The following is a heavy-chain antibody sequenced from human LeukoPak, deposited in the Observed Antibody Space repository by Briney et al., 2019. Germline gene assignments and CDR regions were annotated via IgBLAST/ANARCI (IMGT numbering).Heavy chain of an antibody. D-gene: IGHD1-1*01. J-gene: IGHJ3*02. CDR2: INHSGST. Sequence: SETLSLTCAVYGGSFSGYYWSWIRQPPGKGLEWIGEINHSGSTSYNPSLKSRVTISVDTSKNQFSLKVNSVSAADTAMYYCASQWGTTGTMAYAFDIWGQGTMLTVSS. CDR1: GGSFSGYY. V-gene: IGHV4-34*01. CDR3: ASQWGTTGTMAYAFDI.